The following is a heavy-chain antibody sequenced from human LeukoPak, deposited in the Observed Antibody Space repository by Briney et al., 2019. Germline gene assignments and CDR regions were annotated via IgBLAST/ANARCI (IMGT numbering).Heavy chain of an antibody. J-gene: IGHJ4*02. CDR1: GFTFSTYA. Sequence: PGGSLRLSCAASGFTFSTYAMTWLRQAPGKGLEWVSSISSSSSYIYYADSVKGRFTISRDNAKNSLYLHINSLRAEDTAVYYCARERGVYGRWGQGTLVTVSS. D-gene: IGHD4-17*01. V-gene: IGHV3-21*01. CDR3: ARERGVYGR. CDR2: ISSSSSYI.